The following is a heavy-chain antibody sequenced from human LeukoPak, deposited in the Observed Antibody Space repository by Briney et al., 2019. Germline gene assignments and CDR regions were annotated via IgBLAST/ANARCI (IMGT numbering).Heavy chain of an antibody. V-gene: IGHV4-34*01. J-gene: IGHJ4*02. CDR3: ARERYSYGLRAFDY. CDR2: INHSGST. CDR1: GGSFSGYY. Sequence: SETLSLTCAVYGGSFSGYYWSWIRQPPGKGLEWIGEINHSGSTNYNPSLKSRVTISVDTSKNQFSLKLSSVTAADTAVYYCARERYSYGLRAFDYWGQGTLVTVSS. D-gene: IGHD5-18*01.